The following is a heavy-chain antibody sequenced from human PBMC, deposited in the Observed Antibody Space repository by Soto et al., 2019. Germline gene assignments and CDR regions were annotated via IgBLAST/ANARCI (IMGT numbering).Heavy chain of an antibody. CDR3: TTDLVVVVVAATQADY. J-gene: IGHJ4*02. D-gene: IGHD2-15*01. V-gene: IGHV3-15*07. CDR1: SLSNAW. Sequence: SLSNAWMNWVRQAPGKGLEWVGRIKSKTDGGTTDYAAPVKGRFTISRDDSKNTLYLQMNSLKTEDTAVYYCTTDLVVVVVAATQADYWGQGTLVTVSS. CDR2: IKSKTDGGTT.